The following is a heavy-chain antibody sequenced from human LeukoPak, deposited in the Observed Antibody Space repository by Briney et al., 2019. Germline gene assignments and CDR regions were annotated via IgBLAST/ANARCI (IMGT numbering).Heavy chain of an antibody. Sequence: SETLSLTCAVYGGSFSGYYWSWIRQPPGKGLEWIGEINHSGSTNYNPSPKSRATISVDTSKNQFSLKLSSVTAADTAVYYCARGTAMVMGVYWGQGTLVTVSS. J-gene: IGHJ4*02. CDR1: GGSFSGYY. CDR2: INHSGST. D-gene: IGHD5-18*01. V-gene: IGHV4-34*01. CDR3: ARGTAMVMGVY.